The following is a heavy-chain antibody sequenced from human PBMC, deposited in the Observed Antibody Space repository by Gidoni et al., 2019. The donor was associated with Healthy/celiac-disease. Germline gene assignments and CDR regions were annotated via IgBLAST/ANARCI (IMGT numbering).Heavy chain of an antibody. Sequence: QLQLQESGSGLVKTAETLSRTCTDSGGYSSSSSYYWGWIRQPPGKGLEWIGSIYYSGSTYYNPSLKSRVTISVDTSKNQFSLKLSSVTAADTAVYYCARQGELGPGFDYWGQGTLVTVSS. D-gene: IGHD7-27*01. CDR3: ARQGELGPGFDY. CDR1: GGYSSSSSYY. V-gene: IGHV4-39*01. CDR2: IYYSGST. J-gene: IGHJ4*02.